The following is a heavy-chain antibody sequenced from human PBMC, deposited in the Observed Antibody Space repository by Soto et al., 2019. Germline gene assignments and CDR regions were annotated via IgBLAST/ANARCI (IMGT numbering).Heavy chain of an antibody. Sequence: QVQLVESGGGVVQPGRSLRLSCAASGFTFSSYGMHWVRQAPGKGLEWVAVISYDGSNKYYADSVKGRFTISRDNSKNTLYLQMNSLRAEDTAVYYCAKEGVGEVAARRYQPLLPGHWGQGTLVTVSS. J-gene: IGHJ4*02. CDR2: ISYDGSNK. D-gene: IGHD6-6*01. CDR1: GFTFSSYG. CDR3: AKEGVGEVAARRYQPLLPGH. V-gene: IGHV3-30*18.